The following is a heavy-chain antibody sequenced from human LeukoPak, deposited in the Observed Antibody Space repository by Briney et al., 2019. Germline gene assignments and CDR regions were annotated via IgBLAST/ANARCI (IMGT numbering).Heavy chain of an antibody. CDR1: GFIFSDYT. CDR2: ISGRSTSI. V-gene: IGHV3-21*06. CDR3: AREDTHIDY. Sequence: GGSLRLSCTASGFIFSDYTLNWVRQAPRKGLEWVSSISGRSTSIYYADSVRGRFTISRDNAKNSVFLQMSSLSAEDTAVYYCAREDTHIDYWGQGTLVTVSS. J-gene: IGHJ4*02.